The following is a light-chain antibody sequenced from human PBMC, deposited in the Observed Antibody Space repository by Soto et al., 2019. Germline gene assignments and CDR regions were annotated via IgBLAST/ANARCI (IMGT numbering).Light chain of an antibody. CDR2: KAS. J-gene: IGKJ2*01. V-gene: IGKV1-5*03. CDR1: QSISWW. Sequence: DIQVPQSPSTLSASIGDRVTITCRASQSISWWLAWYQQKPGKAPKLLIYKASTLESGVPSRFSGSGSGTEFTLTISSLQSDDIANYYCQQYNSYPNTFGQGPSWRSN. CDR3: QQYNSYPNT.